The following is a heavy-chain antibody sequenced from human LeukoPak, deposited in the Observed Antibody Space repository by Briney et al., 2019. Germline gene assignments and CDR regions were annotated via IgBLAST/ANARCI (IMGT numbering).Heavy chain of an antibody. CDR3: ARPTLEYSSSFLTD. D-gene: IGHD6-6*01. CDR2: MNPNSGNT. CDR1: GGTFSSYA. J-gene: IGHJ4*02. Sequence: ASVKVSCKASGGTFSSYAISWVRQAPGQGLEWMGWMNPNSGNTGYAQKFQGRVTMTRNTSISTAYMELRSLRSDDTAVYYCARPTLEYSSSFLTDWGQGTLVTVSS. V-gene: IGHV1-8*02.